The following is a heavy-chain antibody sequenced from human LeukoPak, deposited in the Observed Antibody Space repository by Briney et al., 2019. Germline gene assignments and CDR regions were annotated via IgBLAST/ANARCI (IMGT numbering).Heavy chain of an antibody. J-gene: IGHJ4*02. V-gene: IGHV3-30*04. CDR2: ISYDGSNK. CDR3: AKDFYYGSGARSWLIYYFDY. D-gene: IGHD3-10*01. CDR1: GFTFSSYA. Sequence: GRSLRLSCAASGFTFSSYAMHWVRQAPGKGLEWVAVISYDGSNKYYADSVKGRFTISRDNSKNTLYLQMNSLRVEDTAVYYCAKDFYYGSGARSWLIYYFDYWGQGTLVTVSS.